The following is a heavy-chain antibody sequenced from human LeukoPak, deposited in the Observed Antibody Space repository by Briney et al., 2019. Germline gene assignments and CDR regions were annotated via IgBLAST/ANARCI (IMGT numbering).Heavy chain of an antibody. CDR3: ARRWAVVVVAASGWFDP. CDR1: GGSFSGYY. J-gene: IGHJ5*02. CDR2: INHSGST. Sequence: SETLSLTCAVYGGSFSGYYWSWIRQPPGKGLEWIGEINHSGSTNYNPSLKSRVTISVDTSKNQFSLKLSSVTAADTAVYYCARRWAVVVVAASGWFDPWGQGTLVTVSS. V-gene: IGHV4-34*01. D-gene: IGHD2-15*01.